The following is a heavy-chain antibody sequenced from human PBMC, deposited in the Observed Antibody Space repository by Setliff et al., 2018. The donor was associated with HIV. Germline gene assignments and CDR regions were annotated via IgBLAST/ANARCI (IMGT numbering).Heavy chain of an antibody. CDR1: GFTFSSYW. CDR3: ARGQTTAEY. Sequence: TGGSLRLSCAASGFTFSSYWMSWVRQAPGKGLEWVGNIKQDGSEKSYVGSVKGRFTISRDNAKNSLYLQMSSLRAEDTAVYYCARGQTTAEYWGQGTLVTVSS. CDR2: IKQDGSEK. D-gene: IGHD4-17*01. J-gene: IGHJ4*02. V-gene: IGHV3-7*01.